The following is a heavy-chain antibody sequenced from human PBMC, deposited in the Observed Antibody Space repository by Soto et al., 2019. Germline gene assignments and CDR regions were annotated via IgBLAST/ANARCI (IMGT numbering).Heavy chain of an antibody. Sequence: QVQLVQSGAEVKKPGASVKVSCKASGYTLTTFFMHWVRQAPGQGLEWRGVINPGYPAGRSTTYAQKFQGIVTMPTDKSTGAVHMELSRLRSYDTAVYYCAREAIVAGATTGMDVWGQGTTVTVSS. CDR3: AREAIVAGATTGMDV. CDR1: GYTLTTFF. V-gene: IGHV1-46*01. CDR2: INPGYPAGRST. D-gene: IGHD1-26*01. J-gene: IGHJ6*02.